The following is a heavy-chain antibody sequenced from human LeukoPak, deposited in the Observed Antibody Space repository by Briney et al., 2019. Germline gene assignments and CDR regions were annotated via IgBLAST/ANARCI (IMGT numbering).Heavy chain of an antibody. CDR3: ARDDSDYGDYAVFYYYYYMDV. D-gene: IGHD4-17*01. CDR1: GFTFSSYS. Sequence: GGSLRLSCAASGFTFSSYSMNWVRQAPGKGLEWVSSISSSSSYIYYADSVKGRFTISRDNAKNSLYLQMNSLRAEDTAVYYCARDDSDYGDYAVFYYYYYMDVWGKGTTVTVSS. J-gene: IGHJ6*03. CDR2: ISSSSSYI. V-gene: IGHV3-21*01.